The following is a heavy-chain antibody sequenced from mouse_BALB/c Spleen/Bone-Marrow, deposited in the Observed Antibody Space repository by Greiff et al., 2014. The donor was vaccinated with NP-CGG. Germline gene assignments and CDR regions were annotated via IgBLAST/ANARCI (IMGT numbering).Heavy chain of an antibody. Sequence: VQVVESGPGLVAPSQSLSITCTVSGFSLTSYGVQWVRQPPGKGLEWLGLIWAGGSTNYNSALMSRLSISKDNSKSQVFLKMNSLQTDDTAMYYCARKDYGSRGGYFDVWGAGTTVTVSS. V-gene: IGHV2-9*02. CDR1: GFSLTSYG. CDR2: IWAGGST. D-gene: IGHD1-1*01. CDR3: ARKDYGSRGGYFDV. J-gene: IGHJ1*01.